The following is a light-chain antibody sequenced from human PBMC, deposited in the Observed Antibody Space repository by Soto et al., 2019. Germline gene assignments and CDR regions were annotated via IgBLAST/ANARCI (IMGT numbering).Light chain of an antibody. CDR2: EVS. CDR1: TSDVGTYNY. CDR3: SSYAGSNTWL. V-gene: IGLV2-14*01. J-gene: IGLJ3*02. Sequence: QSVLTQPASVSGSPGQSITIACAGTTSDVGTYNYVSWYQQHPGTAPRLIIFEVSNRPSGVSNRFSGSKSGNTASLTISGLQAEDEADYYCSSYAGSNTWLFGGGTKLTVL.